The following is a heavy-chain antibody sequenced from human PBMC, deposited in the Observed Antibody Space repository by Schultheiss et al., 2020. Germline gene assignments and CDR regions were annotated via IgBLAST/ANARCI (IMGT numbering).Heavy chain of an antibody. Sequence: SETLSLTCTVSGGSISSGGYYWSWIRQHPGKGLEWIGYIYYSRSTYYNPSLKSRVTISVDTSKNQFSLKLSSVTAADTAVYYCARFDYGDTEDFDYWGQGTLVTVSS. J-gene: IGHJ4*02. CDR1: GGSISSGGYY. V-gene: IGHV4-31*03. CDR3: ARFDYGDTEDFDY. CDR2: IYYSRST. D-gene: IGHD4-17*01.